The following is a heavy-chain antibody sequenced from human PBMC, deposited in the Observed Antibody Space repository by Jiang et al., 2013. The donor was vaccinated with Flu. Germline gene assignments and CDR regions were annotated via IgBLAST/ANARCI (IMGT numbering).Heavy chain of an antibody. V-gene: IGHV2-5*02. D-gene: IGHD6-13*01. CDR1: GFSLSTSGVG. J-gene: IGHJ4*02. CDR3: AHRVRHNSIWYPFGY. Sequence: KPTQTLTLTCTFSGFSLSTSGVGVGWIRQPPGKALEWLALIYWDDDKRYSPSLKSRLTITKDTSKNQVVLTMTNMGPVDTATYYCAHRVRHNSIWYPFGYWGQGTLVTVSS. CDR2: IYWDDDK.